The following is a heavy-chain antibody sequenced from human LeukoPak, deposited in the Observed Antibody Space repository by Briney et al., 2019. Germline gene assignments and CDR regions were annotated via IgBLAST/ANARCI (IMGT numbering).Heavy chain of an antibody. Sequence: KAGESLKISCKGSGYSFNTFWIGWVRQTPETGLEWMGKIYPSDSETKYRPFFKGQVTISVDKSINTAYLRLSSLKASDTAMYYCARLIYFGSGRTYFFDSWGQGTLVTVSS. CDR2: IYPSDSET. D-gene: IGHD3-10*01. CDR1: GYSFNTFW. J-gene: IGHJ4*02. V-gene: IGHV5-51*01. CDR3: ARLIYFGSGRTYFFDS.